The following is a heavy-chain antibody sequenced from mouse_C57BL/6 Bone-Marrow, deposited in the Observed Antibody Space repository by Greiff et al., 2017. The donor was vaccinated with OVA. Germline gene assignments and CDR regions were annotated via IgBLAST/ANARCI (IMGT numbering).Heavy chain of an antibody. CDR2: INPSNGGT. Sequence: QVQLQQPGTELVKPGASVKLSCKASGYTFTSYWMHWVKQRPGQGLEWIGNINPSNGGTKYNEKFKSKATLTVDKSSSTAFMQLDSLTSEDSAIYYCARGDYYVGAFDYWGQGTTLTVSS. D-gene: IGHD1-1*01. CDR1: GYTFTSYW. J-gene: IGHJ2*01. V-gene: IGHV1-53*01. CDR3: ARGDYYVGAFDY.